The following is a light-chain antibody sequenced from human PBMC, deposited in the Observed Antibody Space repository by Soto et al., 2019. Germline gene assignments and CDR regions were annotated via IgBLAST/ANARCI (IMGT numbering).Light chain of an antibody. J-gene: IGKJ1*01. V-gene: IGKV1-5*03. CDR3: QQYNTYPWT. CDR2: KAS. CDR1: QSISSW. Sequence: DIQMTQSPSTLSASVGDRVTITCRATQSISSWLAWYQQKPGKAPKLLIYKASNLESGVPSRFSGSGSRTEFTLTISSLQPDDFATYYCQQYNTYPWTCGQGTKVEIK.